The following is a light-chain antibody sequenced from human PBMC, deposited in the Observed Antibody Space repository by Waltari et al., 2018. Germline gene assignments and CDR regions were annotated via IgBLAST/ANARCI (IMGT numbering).Light chain of an antibody. V-gene: IGKV1-39*01. CDR2: AAS. Sequence: DIQMTQSPSSLSASVGDRVTITCLASQSISSYLNWYQQKPGKAPKLLIYAASSLQSGVPSRLSGSGSGTDFTLTISSLQPEDFATYYCQQSYSTPRTFGQGTKVEIK. CDR3: QQSYSTPRT. CDR1: QSISSY. J-gene: IGKJ1*01.